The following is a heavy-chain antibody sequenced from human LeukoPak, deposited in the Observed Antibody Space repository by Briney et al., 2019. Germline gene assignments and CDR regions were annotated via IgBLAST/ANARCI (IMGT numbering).Heavy chain of an antibody. Sequence: GGSLRLSCAASGFTFSSYAMSWVRQAPGKGLEWVSGISGSGGSTNIADSVKGRFTISRDNSKNTLYLQMNSLRAEDTAVYYCAKDLYYDSSGEGAFDIWGQGTMVTVSS. V-gene: IGHV3-23*01. CDR2: ISGSGGST. J-gene: IGHJ3*02. CDR3: AKDLYYDSSGEGAFDI. D-gene: IGHD3-22*01. CDR1: GFTFSSYA.